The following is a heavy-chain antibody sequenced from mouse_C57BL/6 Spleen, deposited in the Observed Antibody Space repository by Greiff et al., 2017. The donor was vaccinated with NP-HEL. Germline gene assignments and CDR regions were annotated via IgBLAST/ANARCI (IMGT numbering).Heavy chain of an antibody. J-gene: IGHJ4*01. Sequence: LQQSGAELVRPGASVKMSCKASGYTFTSYNMHWVKQTPRQGLEWIGAIYPGNGDTSYNQKFKGKATLTVDKSSSTAYMQLSSLTSEDSAVYFCARSMEDYYGRADYYAMDYWGQGTSVTVSS. CDR3: ARSMEDYYGRADYYAMDY. V-gene: IGHV1-12*01. CDR2: IYPGNGDT. D-gene: IGHD1-1*01. CDR1: GYTFTSYN.